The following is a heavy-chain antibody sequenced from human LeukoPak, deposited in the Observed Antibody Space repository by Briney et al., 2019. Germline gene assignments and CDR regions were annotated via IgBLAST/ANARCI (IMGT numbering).Heavy chain of an antibody. CDR1: GGSVSSGSYY. CDR2: IYYSGST. V-gene: IGHV4-61*01. J-gene: IGHJ6*02. CDR3: ARSADSSGWIYYYYYGMDV. D-gene: IGHD6-19*01. Sequence: PSETLSLTCTVSGGSVSSGSYYWSWIRQPPGKGLEWIGYIYYSGSTNYNPSLKSRVTISVDTSKNQFSLKLSSVTAADTAVYYCARSADSSGWIYYYYYGMDVWGQGTTVTVSS.